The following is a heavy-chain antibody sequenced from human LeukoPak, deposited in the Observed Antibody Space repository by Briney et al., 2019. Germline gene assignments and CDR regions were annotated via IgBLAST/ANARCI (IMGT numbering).Heavy chain of an antibody. V-gene: IGHV3-30*02. CDR3: AKVGVYYDRPDFDY. D-gene: IGHD3-22*01. CDR2: IRYDGSNK. J-gene: IGHJ4*02. CDR1: GFTFSSYG. Sequence: PGGSLRLSCAAPGFTFSSYGMHWVRQAPGKGLEWVAFIRYDGSNKYYADSVKGRFTISRDNSKNTLYLQMNSLRAEDTAVYYCAKVGVYYDRPDFDYWGQGTLVTVSS.